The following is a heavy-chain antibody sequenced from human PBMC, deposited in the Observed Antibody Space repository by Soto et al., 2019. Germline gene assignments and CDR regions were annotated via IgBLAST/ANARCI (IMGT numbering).Heavy chain of an antibody. J-gene: IGHJ6*02. CDR1: GFTFSSYS. V-gene: IGHV3-21*01. D-gene: IGHD2-2*01. CDR3: ARAKYQLVTYYHGMDV. Sequence: EVQLVESGGGLVKPGGSLRLSCAASGFTFSSYSMNWVRQAPGKGLEWVSSSSSSSSYIYYADSVKGRFTISKDNAKNSLYQQMNSLRSEDTGVYYCARAKYQLVTYYHGMDVWGQGTTGTVSS. CDR2: SSSSSSYI.